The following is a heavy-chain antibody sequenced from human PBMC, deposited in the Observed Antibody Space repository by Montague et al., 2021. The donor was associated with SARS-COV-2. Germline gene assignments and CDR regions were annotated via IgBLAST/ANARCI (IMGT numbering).Heavy chain of an antibody. V-gene: IGHV4-34*01. Sequence: SETLSLTCAVYRGSFSDFYWTWIRQSPGRGLEWIGEINHTGGATYNPSLKGRVTLSRDTSKNQFSLTLQSVTPADTAVYYCARGQVPISGVLIFIPAEGHLDGWGQGTSVTVSS. D-gene: IGHD3-3*01. CDR2: INHTGGA. CDR3: ARGQVPISGVLIFIPAEGHLDG. J-gene: IGHJ3*01. CDR1: RGSFSDFY.